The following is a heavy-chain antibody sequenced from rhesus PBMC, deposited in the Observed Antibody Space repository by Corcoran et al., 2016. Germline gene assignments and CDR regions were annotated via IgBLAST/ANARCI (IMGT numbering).Heavy chain of an antibody. D-gene: IGHD2-15*01. CDR1: GFTFSSFW. CDR2: IKRGGDST. V-gene: IGHV3-14*01. J-gene: IGHJ4*01. Sequence: EVQLVESGGGLAKPGGSLRLSCVASGFTFSSFWMHWVRQAPGKGLKCISTIKRGGDSTYYADSVEGRFTISRENAKNTLYLQMNSLRAEDTAVYYCAKIDLRWGQGVLVTVSS. CDR3: AKIDLR.